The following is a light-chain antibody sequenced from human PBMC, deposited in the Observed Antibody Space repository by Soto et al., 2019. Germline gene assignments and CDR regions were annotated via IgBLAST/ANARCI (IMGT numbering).Light chain of an antibody. V-gene: IGKV1-12*01. CDR3: QHYHRNMWS. J-gene: IGKJ1*01. Sequence: DIQMTQSPSSVSASVGDRVTITCRASQDISLWLGWYQQKPGNAPKLLIYAASSLQSGVPPRFSVSGSGTDFTLTITTLLPDDVATYFCQHYHRNMWSFGPGTKVDI. CDR1: QDISLW. CDR2: AAS.